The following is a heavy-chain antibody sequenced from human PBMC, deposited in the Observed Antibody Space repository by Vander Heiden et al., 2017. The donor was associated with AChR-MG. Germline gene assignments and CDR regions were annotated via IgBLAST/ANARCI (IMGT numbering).Heavy chain of an antibody. Sequence: QVQLQESGPGLVKPSETLSLTCTVSGGSISSYYWSWIRQPPGNGLEGIVYIYYSGSTNYNPALQDRVTISVDTAKNQFSLKLSSVTAADTAVYYCARGEPDCCGSIGYYHDAFDIW. D-gene: IGHD3-22*01. CDR2: IYYSGST. J-gene: IGHJ3*02. CDR1: GGSISSYY. CDR3: ARGEPDCCGSIGYYHDAFDI. V-gene: IGHV4-59*01.